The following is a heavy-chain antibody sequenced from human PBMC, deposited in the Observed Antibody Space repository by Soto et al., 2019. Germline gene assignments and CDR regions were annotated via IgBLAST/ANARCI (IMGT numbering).Heavy chain of an antibody. V-gene: IGHV1-69*02. J-gene: IGHJ6*02. D-gene: IGHD3-10*01. CDR1: GVDFNSYT. CDR2: IIPILDVA. CDR3: AQMWFGELWHGKDV. Sequence: QLVQSGAEVKKPGSSVKVSCKASGVDFNSYTISWVRQAPGQGPEWMGTIIPILDVAKNAQKFQGRITITADKSPSTVYMELRRLRSEDTAVYYCAQMWFGELWHGKDVWGQGTTVTVSS.